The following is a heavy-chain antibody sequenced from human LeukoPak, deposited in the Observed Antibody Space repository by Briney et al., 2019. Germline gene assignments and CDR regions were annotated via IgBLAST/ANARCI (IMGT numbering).Heavy chain of an antibody. CDR1: GFTFSSYA. Sequence: GGSLRLSCAASGFTFSSYAMSWVRQAPGKGLEWVAFIRYDGSNKYYADSVKGRFTISRDNSKNTLYLQMKSLRAEDTAVYYCAKGGGYEAQYYYYYLDVWGKGTTVTISS. V-gene: IGHV3-30*02. J-gene: IGHJ6*03. CDR2: IRYDGSNK. CDR3: AKGGGYEAQYYYYYLDV. D-gene: IGHD5-12*01.